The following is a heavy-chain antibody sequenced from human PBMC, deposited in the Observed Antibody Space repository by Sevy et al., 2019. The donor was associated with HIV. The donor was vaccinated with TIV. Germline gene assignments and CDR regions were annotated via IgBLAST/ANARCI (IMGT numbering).Heavy chain of an antibody. J-gene: IGHJ3*02. CDR3: ARPYGSGSWEAFDI. D-gene: IGHD3-10*01. V-gene: IGHV3-21*01. CDR2: ITFSSNYI. CDR1: GFTFSTYT. Sequence: GGSLRLSCAASGFTFSTYTMNWVRQAPGKGLEWVSSITFSSNYIYYADSVKGRFTISRDNAKNSLYLQMNSLRAEDTAVYYCARPYGSGSWEAFDIWGQGTKVTVSS.